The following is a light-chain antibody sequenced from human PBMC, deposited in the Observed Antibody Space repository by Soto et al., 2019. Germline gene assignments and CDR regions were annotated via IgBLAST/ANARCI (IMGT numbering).Light chain of an antibody. J-gene: IGKJ1*01. V-gene: IGKV3-20*01. CDR3: QPYGGSPWT. CDR1: QSVRSNY. Sequence: EIVLTQSPGTLSLSPGERATLSCRASQSVRSNYLAWYQQKPGQAPRVLIYGASSRATGIPDRFSGSGSGTDFTLTISRLEPEDFAVYYCQPYGGSPWTFGQGTKVEIK. CDR2: GAS.